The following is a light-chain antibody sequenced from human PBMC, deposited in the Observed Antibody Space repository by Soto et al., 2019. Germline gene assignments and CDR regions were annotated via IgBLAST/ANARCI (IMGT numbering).Light chain of an antibody. V-gene: IGLV2-14*01. J-gene: IGLJ1*01. CDR3: TSFTTTRFYV. Sequence: QSALTQPASVSGPPGQSITISCTGTSSDVGGYNYVSWYQQHPGKAPKLIIFEVSNRPSGVSNRFSGSKSGNTASLTISGLQAEDEADYYCTSFTTTRFYVFGPGTKLTVL. CDR2: EVS. CDR1: SSDVGGYNY.